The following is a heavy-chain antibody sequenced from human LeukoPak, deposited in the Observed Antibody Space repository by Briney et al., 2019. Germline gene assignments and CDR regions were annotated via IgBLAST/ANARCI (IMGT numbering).Heavy chain of an antibody. Sequence: GGSLRLSCAASGFTFSSYSMNWVRQAPGKGLEWVSSISSSSSYIYYADSVKGRFTISRDNAKNSLYLQMNSLRAEDTAVYYCARAETYYDFWSGHYAFDIWGQGTMVTVSS. CDR3: ARAETYYDFWSGHYAFDI. CDR2: ISSSSSYI. D-gene: IGHD3-3*01. CDR1: GFTFSSYS. J-gene: IGHJ3*02. V-gene: IGHV3-21*01.